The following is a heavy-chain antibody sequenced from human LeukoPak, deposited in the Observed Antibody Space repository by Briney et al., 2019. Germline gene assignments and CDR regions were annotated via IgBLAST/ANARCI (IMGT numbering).Heavy chain of an antibody. CDR2: ISYDGSNK. V-gene: IGHV3-30-3*01. D-gene: IGHD6-6*01. J-gene: IGHJ4*02. CDR1: GFTFSSYA. CDR3: AKNPPMYSSSSRTDH. Sequence: GGSLRLSCAASGFTFSSYAMHWVRQAPGKGLEWVAVISYDGSNKYYADSVKGRFTISRDNSKNILNLQMNSLRVEDTAVYYCAKNPPMYSSSSRTDHWGQGTLVTVSS.